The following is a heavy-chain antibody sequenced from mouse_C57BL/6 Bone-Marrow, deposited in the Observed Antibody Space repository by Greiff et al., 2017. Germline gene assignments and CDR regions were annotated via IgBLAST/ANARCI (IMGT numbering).Heavy chain of an antibody. J-gene: IGHJ4*01. D-gene: IGHD3-2*02. CDR3: ARSRQLRLRKAMDY. Sequence: QVQLKQSGAELARPGASVKLSCKASGYTFTSYGISWVKQRTGQGLEWIGEIYPRSGNTYYNEKFKGKATLTADKSSSTAYMELRSLTSEDSAVYFCARSRQLRLRKAMDYWGQGTSVTVSS. V-gene: IGHV1-81*01. CDR2: IYPRSGNT. CDR1: GYTFTSYG.